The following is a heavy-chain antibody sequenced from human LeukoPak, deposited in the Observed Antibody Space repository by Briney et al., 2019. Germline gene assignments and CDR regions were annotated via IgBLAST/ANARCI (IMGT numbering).Heavy chain of an antibody. Sequence: SETLSLTCAVYGGSPSGYYSCWVRPPPGEGLEWSGEIKNNGSTNYNPSLKSRVTISVDASKNQFSLKLSSVTAADTAVYYCAKSRSEMTYYYYMDVWGKGTTVTVSS. CDR2: IKNNGST. CDR1: GGSPSGYY. CDR3: AKSRSEMTYYYYMDV. J-gene: IGHJ6*03. V-gene: IGHV4-34*01. D-gene: IGHD5-24*01.